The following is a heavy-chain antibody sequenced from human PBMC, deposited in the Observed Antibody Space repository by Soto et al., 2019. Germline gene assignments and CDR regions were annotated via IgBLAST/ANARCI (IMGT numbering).Heavy chain of an antibody. CDR2: IYPGDSDT. CDR1: GYSFTSYW. V-gene: IGHV5-51*01. J-gene: IGHJ6*02. CDR3: ARCTHPYYDFWSGQPYGMDV. D-gene: IGHD3-3*01. Sequence: PGESLKISCQGSGYSFTSYWIGWVRQMPGKGLEWMGIIYPGDSDTRYSPSFQGQVTISADKSISTAYLQWSSLKASDTAMYYCARCTHPYYDFWSGQPYGMDVWGQGTTVTVSS.